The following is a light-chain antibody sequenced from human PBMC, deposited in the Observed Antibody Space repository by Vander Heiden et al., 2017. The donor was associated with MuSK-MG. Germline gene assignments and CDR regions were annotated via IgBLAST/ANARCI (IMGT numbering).Light chain of an antibody. Sequence: SFELTQPPSVSVSPGQTATITCSAEKLGDKYVCWYQQKPGQSPVVVMYQDDKRPSGIPERFSGSNSGNTATLTISGTQAVDEADYYCQAWDTTTDVVFGGGTKLTVL. J-gene: IGLJ2*01. CDR2: QDD. V-gene: IGLV3-1*01. CDR1: KLGDKY. CDR3: QAWDTTTDVV.